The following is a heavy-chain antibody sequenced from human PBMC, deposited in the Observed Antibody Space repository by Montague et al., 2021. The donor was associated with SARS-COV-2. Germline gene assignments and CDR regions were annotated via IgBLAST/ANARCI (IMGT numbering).Heavy chain of an antibody. Sequence: CAISGDSVSRNSVSWNWIRQSPSRGLEWLGRTYYRSKWSNEYALSVKSRITITPDTSKNQLSLQLTSVTPEDTAVYYRTRAVWGVQDYWGQGSLVTVSS. D-gene: IGHD3-10*01. CDR2: TYYRSKWSN. V-gene: IGHV6-1*01. CDR3: TRAVWGVQDY. CDR1: GDSVSRNSVS. J-gene: IGHJ4*02.